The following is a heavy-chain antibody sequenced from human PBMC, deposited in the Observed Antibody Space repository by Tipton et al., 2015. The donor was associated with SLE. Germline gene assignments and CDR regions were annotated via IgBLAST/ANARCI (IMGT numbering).Heavy chain of an antibody. V-gene: IGHV5-51*03. Sequence: VQLVQSGAEVKKPGESLKISCKGSGYSFTSYWIGWVRQMPGKGLEWIGYIYYSGSTYYNPSLKSRVTISVDTSKNQFSLKLSSVTAADTAVYYCARVPLAPYCGGDCYGGFDYWGQGTLVTVSS. J-gene: IGHJ4*02. CDR1: GYSFTSYW. CDR2: IYYSGST. D-gene: IGHD2-21*01. CDR3: ARVPLAPYCGGDCYGGFDY.